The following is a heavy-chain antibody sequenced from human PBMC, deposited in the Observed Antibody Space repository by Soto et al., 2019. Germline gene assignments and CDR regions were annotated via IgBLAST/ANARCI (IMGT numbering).Heavy chain of an antibody. V-gene: IGHV3-30*18. CDR2: ISYDGSNK. CDR3: AKVQYTYGMDV. Sequence: GGSLRLSCGASGFTFSSYGVHWVRQAPGKGLEWVAVISYDGSNKYYADSVKGRFTISRDNSKNTLYLQMNSLRAEDTAVYYCAKVQYTYGMDVWGQGTKVTVYS. J-gene: IGHJ6*02. D-gene: IGHD4-4*01. CDR1: GFTFSSYG.